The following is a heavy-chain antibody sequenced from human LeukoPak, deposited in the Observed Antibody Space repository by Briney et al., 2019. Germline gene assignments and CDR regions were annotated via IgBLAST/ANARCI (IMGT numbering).Heavy chain of an antibody. CDR3: AKDQSYCSSTRCYILFDY. CDR2: ISGSGDST. V-gene: IGHV3-23*01. Sequence: GGSLRLSCAASGFTFTSYAMSWIRQAPGKGLEWVSVISGSGDSTNYADSVKGRFTFSRDNSKSTLYLQMNSLRAEDTAVYYCAKDQSYCSSTRCYILFDYWGQGTLVTVSS. J-gene: IGHJ4*02. D-gene: IGHD2-2*02. CDR1: GFTFTSYA.